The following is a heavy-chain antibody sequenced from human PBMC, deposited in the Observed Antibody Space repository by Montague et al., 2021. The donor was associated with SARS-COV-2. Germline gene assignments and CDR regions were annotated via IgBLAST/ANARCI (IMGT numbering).Heavy chain of an antibody. CDR3: ARQRLDITIFGVVTGRGFDY. CDR2: IYYSGST. D-gene: IGHD3-3*01. CDR1: GGSISSSSYY. J-gene: IGHJ4*02. V-gene: IGHV4-39*01. Sequence: SETLSLTCTVSGGSISSSSYYWGWIRQPPGKGLEWIGSIYYSGSTYYNPSLKSRVTISVDTSKNQFSLKLSSVTAADTAVYYCARQRLDITIFGVVTGRGFDYWGQGTRVTVSS.